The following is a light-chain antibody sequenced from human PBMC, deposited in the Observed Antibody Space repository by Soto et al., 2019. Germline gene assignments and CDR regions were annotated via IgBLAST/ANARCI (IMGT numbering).Light chain of an antibody. CDR2: AAS. CDR1: QGISSY. CDR3: QQLLSYPIT. J-gene: IGKJ5*01. V-gene: IGKV1-9*01. Sequence: DIQLTQSPSFLSASVGDRVTITCRASQGISSYLAWYQQKPGKAPKLLIYAASTLQSGVPLRFSGSGFGASFTLTISSLQPEDFATYYCQQLLSYPITFGKGTRLEIK.